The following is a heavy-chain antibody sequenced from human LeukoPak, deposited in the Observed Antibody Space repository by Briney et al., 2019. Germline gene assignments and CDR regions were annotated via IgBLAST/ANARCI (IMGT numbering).Heavy chain of an antibody. CDR3: ARANYGDYVGSFYYYYYMDV. V-gene: IGHV4-61*05. D-gene: IGHD4-17*01. Sequence: SETLSLTCTVSGGSISSSSYYWGWIRQPPGKGLEWIGYIYYSGSTNYNPSLKSRVTISVDTPKNQFSLKLSSVTAADTAVYYCARANYGDYVGSFYYYYYMDVWGKGTTVTVSS. J-gene: IGHJ6*03. CDR1: GGSISSSSYY. CDR2: IYYSGST.